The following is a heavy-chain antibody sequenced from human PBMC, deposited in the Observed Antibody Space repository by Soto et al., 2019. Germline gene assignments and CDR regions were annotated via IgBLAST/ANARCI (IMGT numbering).Heavy chain of an antibody. CDR3: ARDVDADFRTDFDY. CDR2: ISGNGEII. V-gene: IGHV3-11*01. Sequence: GGSLRHSCASSRFTFSDYYIHWIRRAPGKGLEWISYISGNGEIIQYAASARGRFTISRDNAENSVYLEMDSLRAEDTALYYCARDVDADFRTDFDYWGRGTLVTVSS. D-gene: IGHD4-17*01. J-gene: IGHJ4*02. CDR1: RFTFSDYY.